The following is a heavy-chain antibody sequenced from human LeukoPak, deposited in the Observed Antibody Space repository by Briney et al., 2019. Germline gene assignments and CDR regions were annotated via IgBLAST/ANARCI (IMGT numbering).Heavy chain of an antibody. CDR3: ARVLYDSSGYYPFYCDY. D-gene: IGHD3-22*01. CDR2: INPNSGGT. CDR1: AYTFTCYY. J-gene: IGHJ4*02. Sequence: ASVTVSCKASAYTFTCYYMHWVRLAPGQGLEWMGWINPNSGGTNYAQKFQGRVTMTRDTSISTAYMELSRLRSDDTAVYYCARVLYDSSGYYPFYCDYWGQGTLVTVSS. V-gene: IGHV1-2*02.